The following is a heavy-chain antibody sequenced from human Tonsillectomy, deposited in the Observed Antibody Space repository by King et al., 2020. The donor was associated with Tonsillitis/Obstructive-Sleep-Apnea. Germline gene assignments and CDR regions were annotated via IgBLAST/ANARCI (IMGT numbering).Heavy chain of an antibody. D-gene: IGHD3-22*01. Sequence: QLVESGGGVVQPGRSVRLSCAASGFTFITYTMHWVRQAPGKGLEWVAIISYDGTKKYYADSVKGRFTISRDNSKNTLYLQMNSLRAEDTSVYYCARGRSHYDTPDWGDYYMDVWGKGTTVTVSS. CDR1: GFTFITYT. J-gene: IGHJ6*03. V-gene: IGHV3-30*04. CDR2: ISYDGTKK. CDR3: ARGRSHYDTPDWGDYYMDV.